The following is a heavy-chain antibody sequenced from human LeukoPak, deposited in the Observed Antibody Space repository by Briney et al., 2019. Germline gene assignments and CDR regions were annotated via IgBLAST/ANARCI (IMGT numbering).Heavy chain of an antibody. CDR1: GFTFSSYA. J-gene: IGHJ6*03. Sequence: GGSLRLSCAASGFTFSSYAMSWVRQAPGKGLEWVSSISSSSSYIYYADSVKGRFTISRDNAKNSLYLQMNSLRAEDMALYYCAKDRTPLYYYYYMDVWGKGTTVTVSS. V-gene: IGHV3-21*04. CDR3: AKDRTPLYYYYYMDV. CDR2: ISSSSSYI. D-gene: IGHD4-23*01.